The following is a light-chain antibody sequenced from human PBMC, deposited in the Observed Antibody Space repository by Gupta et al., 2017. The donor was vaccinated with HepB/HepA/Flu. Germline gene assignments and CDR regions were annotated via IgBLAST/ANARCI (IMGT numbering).Light chain of an antibody. CDR3: QQANSLPLT. J-gene: IGKJ4*01. CDR2: ETS. V-gene: IGKV1-12*01. CDR1: QGIDRW. Sequence: DIQMAQSPFSVSASVGDRVTITCRASQGIDRWLAWYQQKPGRAPKLLLYETSSLQRGVPSRFSGSGSGTNFTLTISSLQSEDFATYYCQQANSLPLTFGGGTKVEIK.